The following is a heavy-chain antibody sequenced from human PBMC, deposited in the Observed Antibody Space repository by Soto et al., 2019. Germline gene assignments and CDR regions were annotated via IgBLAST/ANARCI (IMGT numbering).Heavy chain of an antibody. CDR2: IIPIFGTA. CDR1: GGTFSSYA. Sequence: QVQLVQSGAEVKKPGSSVKVSCKASGGTFSSYAISWVRQAPGQGLEWMGGIIPIFGTANYAQKFQGRVTITADESTSTAYMELSSLRSEDTAVYYCARTPRVGNYYESSGYYLGAFDIWGQGTMVTVSS. D-gene: IGHD3-22*01. CDR3: ARTPRVGNYYESSGYYLGAFDI. J-gene: IGHJ3*02. V-gene: IGHV1-69*01.